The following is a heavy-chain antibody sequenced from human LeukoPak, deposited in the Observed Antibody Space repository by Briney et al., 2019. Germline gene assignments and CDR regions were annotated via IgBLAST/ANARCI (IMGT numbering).Heavy chain of an antibody. D-gene: IGHD3-10*01. CDR3: AKDGANKVRGVHYFYMDV. CDR2: INPNSGAT. V-gene: IGHV1-2*06. Sequence: ASVKVSCKASGYTFTSYGISWVRQAPGQGLEWVGRINPNSGATNYAQKFQGRVTMTRDTSISTAYMELSRLSSDDTAVYYCAKDGANKVRGVHYFYMDVWGKGTTVTVSS. J-gene: IGHJ6*03. CDR1: GYTFTSYG.